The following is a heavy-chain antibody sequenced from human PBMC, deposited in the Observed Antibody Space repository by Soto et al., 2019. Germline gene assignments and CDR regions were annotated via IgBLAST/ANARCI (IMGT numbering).Heavy chain of an antibody. V-gene: IGHV4-59*08. Sequence: SETLSLTCTVSGGSINNKYWSWIRQPPGKGLEWIGYVHYSGSTSNNPSLKSRATISVDTSKNQLSLELSSVTAADTAVYYCARHYCNSDKCYYFDYWGQGTLVTVSS. CDR3: ARHYCNSDKCYYFDY. CDR1: GGSINNKY. J-gene: IGHJ4*02. D-gene: IGHD2-2*01. CDR2: VHYSGST.